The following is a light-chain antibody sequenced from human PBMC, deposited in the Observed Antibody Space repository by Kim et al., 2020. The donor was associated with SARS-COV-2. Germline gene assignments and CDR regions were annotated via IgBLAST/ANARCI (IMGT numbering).Light chain of an antibody. CDR1: SLRTYY. Sequence: SSELTQDPAVSVALGQTVRIAGQGDSLRTYYINWYQQKPGQAPVLVIHGENNRPSGIPDRVSGSRSGNTASLTITGAQAEDEADYYCNSRDISGNHLVFGGGTQLTVL. CDR3: NSRDISGNHLV. J-gene: IGLJ3*02. CDR2: GEN. V-gene: IGLV3-19*01.